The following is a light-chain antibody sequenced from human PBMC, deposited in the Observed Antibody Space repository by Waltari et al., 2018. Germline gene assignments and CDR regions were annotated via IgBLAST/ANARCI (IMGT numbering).Light chain of an antibody. CDR2: EVS. V-gene: IGLV2-23*02. J-gene: IGLJ1*01. CDR1: STDLGTYKL. CDR3: CSFAGSSTS. Sequence: QSALPQPASVSGSPGQSITISCSNTSTDLGTYKLFSWYQQRPGKAPNLVFYEVSERPSGVSNRVSGSKSGDTASLTISGLQAEDEADYYCCSFAGSSTSFGTGTTVTVL.